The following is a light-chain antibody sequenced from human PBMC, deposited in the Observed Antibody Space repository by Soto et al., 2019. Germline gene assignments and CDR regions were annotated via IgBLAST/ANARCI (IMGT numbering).Light chain of an antibody. V-gene: IGKV1-39*01. CDR3: QQSYSTPYT. Sequence: DIQMTQSPSSLSASVGDIVTITCRASQIITNLLNWYQQKPGKAPNLLIYTASTLQDVVPSRFSGSGSGTDFTLTISGLQPEDCAPYYCQQSYSTPYTFGQGTKLESK. CDR2: TAS. J-gene: IGKJ2*01. CDR1: QIITNL.